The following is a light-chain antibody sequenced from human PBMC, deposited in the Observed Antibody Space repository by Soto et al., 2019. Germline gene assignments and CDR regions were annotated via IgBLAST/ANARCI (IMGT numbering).Light chain of an antibody. CDR2: GNS. CDR1: TSNIGAGYN. J-gene: IGLJ2*01. V-gene: IGLV1-40*01. CDR3: QTYDSNLNVI. Sequence: QSVLAQPPSVSGAPGQRVTHSCSGSTSNIGAGYNVHWYQHLPGTAPKLLIYGNSNRPSGVPDRFSGSQSGTSASLVITGLQTEDEADYYCQTYDSNLNVIFGGATKLTVL.